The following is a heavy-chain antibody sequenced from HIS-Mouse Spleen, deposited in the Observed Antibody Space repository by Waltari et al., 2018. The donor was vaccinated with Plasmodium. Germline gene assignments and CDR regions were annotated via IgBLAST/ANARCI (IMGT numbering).Heavy chain of an antibody. CDR3: ARGPGYSSGWYYFDY. Sequence: QVQLQQWGAGLLKPSETLSLHCAVYGGSFRGYYWRWIRQPPGKGLEWIGEINHSGSTNYNPSLKSRVTISVDTSKNQFSLKLSSVTAADTAVYYCARGPGYSSGWYYFDYWGQGTLVTVSS. D-gene: IGHD6-19*01. CDR2: INHSGST. J-gene: IGHJ4*02. V-gene: IGHV4-34*01. CDR1: GGSFRGYY.